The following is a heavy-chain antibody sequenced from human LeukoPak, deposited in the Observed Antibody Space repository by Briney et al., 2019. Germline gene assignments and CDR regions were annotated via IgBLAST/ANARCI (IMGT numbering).Heavy chain of an antibody. J-gene: IGHJ4*02. CDR1: GYTFTSYD. CDR2: MNPNSGNT. Sequence: GVSVKVSCKASGYTFTSYDINWVRQATGQGLEWMGWMNPNSGNTGYAQKFQGRVTMTRNTSISTAYMELSSLRSEDTAVYYCARGLAYDFWSGSGGDYWGQGTLVTVSS. CDR3: ARGLAYDFWSGSGGDY. V-gene: IGHV1-8*01. D-gene: IGHD3-3*01.